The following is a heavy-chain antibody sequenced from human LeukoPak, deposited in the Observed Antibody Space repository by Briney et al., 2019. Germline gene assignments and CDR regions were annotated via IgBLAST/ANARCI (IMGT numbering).Heavy chain of an antibody. V-gene: IGHV3-7*01. J-gene: IGHJ4*02. CDR3: ARDLGYSGSYRY. Sequence: LPGGSLRLSRAASGFTFRRYAMHWVRQAPGKGLEWVANIKQDGSETYYVDSVKGRFTISRDNAKNSLYLQMNSLRAEDTAVYYCARDLGYSGSYRYWGQGTLVTVSS. D-gene: IGHD1-26*01. CDR1: GFTFRRYA. CDR2: IKQDGSET.